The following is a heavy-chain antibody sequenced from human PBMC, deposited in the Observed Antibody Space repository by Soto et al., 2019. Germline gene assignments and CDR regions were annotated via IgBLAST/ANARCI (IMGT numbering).Heavy chain of an antibody. CDR2: IFSNDEK. D-gene: IGHD3-10*01. V-gene: IGHV2-26*01. J-gene: IGHJ6*02. Sequence: ESGPTLVNPTETLTLTCTFSGFSLINARMGVSCIREPPGKALEWLAHIFSNDEKSYSTSLKSRLTISKDTSKSQVVLTMTNMDPVDTATYYCARIITMVRETYGMDVWGQGTTVTVSS. CDR1: GFSLINARMG. CDR3: ARIITMVRETYGMDV.